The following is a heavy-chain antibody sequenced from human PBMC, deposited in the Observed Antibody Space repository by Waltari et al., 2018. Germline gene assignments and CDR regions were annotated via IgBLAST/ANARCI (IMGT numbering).Heavy chain of an antibody. D-gene: IGHD3-3*01. CDR1: GYTFTAYY. CDR3: AREPYYDFWSGYYTLDY. CDR2: INPNSGGT. V-gene: IGHV1-2*06. Sequence: QVQLVQSGAEAKKPGASVKVSCKASGYTFTAYYMHWVRQAPGQGLEWMGRINPNSGGTNYAQKFQGRVTMTRDTSISTAYMELSRLRSDDTAVYYCAREPYYDFWSGYYTLDYWGQGTLVTVSS. J-gene: IGHJ4*02.